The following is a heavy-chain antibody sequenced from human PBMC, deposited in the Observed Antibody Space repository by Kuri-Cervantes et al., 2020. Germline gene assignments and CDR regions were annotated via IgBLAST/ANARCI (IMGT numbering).Heavy chain of an antibody. D-gene: IGHD3-22*01. CDR2: INWNGGST. Sequence: GESLKISCAASGFTFDDYGMSWVRQAPGKGLEWVSGINWNGGSTGYADSVKGRFTISRDNAKNSLYLQMNSLRAEDTAVYYCASLPRYYYDSEHYGMDVWGQGTTVTVSS. J-gene: IGHJ6*02. CDR1: GFTFDDYG. V-gene: IGHV3-20*04. CDR3: ASLPRYYYDSEHYGMDV.